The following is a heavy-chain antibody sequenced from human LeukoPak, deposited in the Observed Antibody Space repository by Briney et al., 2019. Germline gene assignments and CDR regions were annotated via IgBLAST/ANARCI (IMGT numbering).Heavy chain of an antibody. V-gene: IGHV4-59*01. CDR1: GGSFSDYY. D-gene: IGHD3-22*01. CDR2: IYYSGST. CDR3: TRGSIAYYYMDV. J-gene: IGHJ6*03. Sequence: PSETLSLTCAVYGGSFSDYYWSWIRQPPGKGLEWIGNIYYSGSTNYNPSLKSRVTISVDTSKNQFSLKLSSVTAADTAVYYCTRGSIAYYYMDVWGKGTTVTISS.